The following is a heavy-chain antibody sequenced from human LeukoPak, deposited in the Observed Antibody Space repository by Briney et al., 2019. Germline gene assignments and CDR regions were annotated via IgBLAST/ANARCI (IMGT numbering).Heavy chain of an antibody. CDR3: ATRSSTLAAARCFDD. Sequence: SETLSLTCAVHGESFSAYFWSWIRHVPGKGLEWIGEIDHRGSSNYNPPLKSLATISVDTSKNHFSLSLTSVSAADTAVYYCATRSSTLAAARCFDDWGQGTVVTVSS. CDR2: IDHRGSS. D-gene: IGHD6-6*01. V-gene: IGHV4-34*01. CDR1: GESFSAYF. J-gene: IGHJ4*03.